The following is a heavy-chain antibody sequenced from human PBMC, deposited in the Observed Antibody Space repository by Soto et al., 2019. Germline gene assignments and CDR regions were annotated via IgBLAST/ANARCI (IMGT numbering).Heavy chain of an antibody. Sequence: PSETLSLTCTVSGGSISSGGYYWSWIRQHPGKGLEWIGYIYYSGSTYYNPSLKSRVTISVDTSKNQFSLKLSSVTAADTAVYYCARLRASSSWAYYWGQGTLVTVSS. CDR2: IYYSGST. D-gene: IGHD6-13*01. J-gene: IGHJ4*02. CDR1: GGSISSGGYY. CDR3: ARLRASSSWAYY. V-gene: IGHV4-31*03.